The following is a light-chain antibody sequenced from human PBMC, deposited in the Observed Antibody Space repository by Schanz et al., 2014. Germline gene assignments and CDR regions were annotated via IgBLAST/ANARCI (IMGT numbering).Light chain of an antibody. Sequence: QSALTQPASVSGSPGQSITISCTGTSSDVGGYNYVSWYQQHPGKAPKLMIYDVSKRPSGVPDRFSGSKSGNSASLTISGLQAEDEADYYCCSYAGGNNRVLFGGGTKLTVL. CDR2: DVS. CDR1: SSDVGGYNY. CDR3: CSYAGGNNRVL. J-gene: IGLJ2*01. V-gene: IGLV2-8*01.